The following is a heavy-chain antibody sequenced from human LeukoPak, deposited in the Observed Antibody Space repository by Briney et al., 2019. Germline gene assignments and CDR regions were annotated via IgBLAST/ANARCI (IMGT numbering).Heavy chain of an antibody. CDR1: GFTFNNYA. CDR2: ISGSGANT. Sequence: PGGSLRLSCAASGFTFNNYAMSWVRQAPGKGLEWVSGISGSGANTYHADSVKGRFTISRDNSKNTLYLQMNSLRAEDTAVYYCAKSSNPYGSGSYDAFFDYWGQGTLVTVSS. J-gene: IGHJ4*02. D-gene: IGHD3-10*01. V-gene: IGHV3-23*01. CDR3: AKSSNPYGSGSYDAFFDY.